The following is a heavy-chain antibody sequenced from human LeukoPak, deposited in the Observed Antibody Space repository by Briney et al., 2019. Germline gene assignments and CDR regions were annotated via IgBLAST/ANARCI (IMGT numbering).Heavy chain of an antibody. V-gene: IGHV3-23*01. Sequence: GGSLRLSCAASGFTFSNYDMNWVRQAPGKGLEWVSTISASDDSTYYADSVKGRFTISRDKSTNTLCLQMNSLRAEDTAVYYCTKRLVRHFDYWGQGTLVTVSS. J-gene: IGHJ4*02. D-gene: IGHD6-19*01. CDR2: ISASDDST. CDR1: GFTFSNYD. CDR3: TKRLVRHFDY.